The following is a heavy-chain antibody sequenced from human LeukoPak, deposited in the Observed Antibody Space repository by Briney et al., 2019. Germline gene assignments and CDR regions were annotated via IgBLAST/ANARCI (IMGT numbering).Heavy chain of an antibody. CDR3: AKDPDYGDYFDC. Sequence: GGSLRLSCAASGFTFSSYAMSWVRHAPGKGLEGVSAISGSGGSTYYADSVKGRFTISRDNSRNTLYLQMNSLRAAETAVYYCAKDPDYGDYFDCWGQGTLVTVSS. V-gene: IGHV3-23*01. J-gene: IGHJ4*02. CDR2: ISGSGGST. CDR1: GFTFSSYA. D-gene: IGHD4-17*01.